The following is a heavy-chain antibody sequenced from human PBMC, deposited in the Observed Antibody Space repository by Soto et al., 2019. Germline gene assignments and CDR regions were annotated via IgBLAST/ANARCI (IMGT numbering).Heavy chain of an antibody. CDR2: ISYDGSNK. V-gene: IGHV3-30-3*01. D-gene: IGHD1-20*01. J-gene: IGHJ6*02. CDR3: ARARITGTVRYYGMDV. CDR1: GFTFSSYA. Sequence: PGGSLRLSCAASGFTFSSYAMHWVRQAPGKGLEWVAVISYDGSNKYYADSVKGRFTISRDNSKNTLYLQMNSLRAEDTAVYYCARARITGTVRYYGMDVWGQGTTVTVSS.